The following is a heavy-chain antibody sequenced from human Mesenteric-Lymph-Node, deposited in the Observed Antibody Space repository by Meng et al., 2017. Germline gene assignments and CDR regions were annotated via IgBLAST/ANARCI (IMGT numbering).Heavy chain of an antibody. J-gene: IGHJ6*02. CDR2: INHSGST. CDR3: ARFLEESSSWYYYYGMDV. V-gene: IGHV4-34*01. CDR1: GGSFSGYY. Sequence: SETLSLTCAVYGGSFSGYYWSWIRQPPGKGLEWIGEINHSGSTNYNPSLKSRVTISVDKSKNQFSLKLSSVTAADTAVYYCARFLEESSSWYYYYGMDVWGQGTTVTVSS. D-gene: IGHD6-13*01.